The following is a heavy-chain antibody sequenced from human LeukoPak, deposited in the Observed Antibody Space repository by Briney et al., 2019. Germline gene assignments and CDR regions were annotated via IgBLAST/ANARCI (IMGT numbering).Heavy chain of an antibody. J-gene: IGHJ5*02. V-gene: IGHV1-8*01. Sequence: GASVKVSCKASGYTFTSYDINLVRQATGPGLEWMGWMNPNSGNTGYAQKFQGRVTMTRNTSISTAYMELSSLISEDTAVYYCARGAHFDWSPLSDPWDQGTLVTVSS. CDR2: MNPNSGNT. CDR1: GYTFTSYD. D-gene: IGHD3-9*01. CDR3: ARGAHFDWSPLSDP.